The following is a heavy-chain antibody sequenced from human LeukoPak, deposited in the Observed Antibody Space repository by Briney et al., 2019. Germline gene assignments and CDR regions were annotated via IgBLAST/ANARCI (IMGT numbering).Heavy chain of an antibody. CDR2: IYPGDSDT. J-gene: IGHJ6*03. V-gene: IGHV5-51*01. Sequence: GESLKISCKGSGYSFTSDWIGWVRQMPGKGLEWMGIIYPGDSDTRYSPSFQGQVTISADRSISTAYLQWSSLKASDTAIYYCARQSSIWSGYYYMDVWGKGTTVTVSS. CDR3: ARQSSIWSGYYYMDV. D-gene: IGHD6-13*01. CDR1: GYSFTSDW.